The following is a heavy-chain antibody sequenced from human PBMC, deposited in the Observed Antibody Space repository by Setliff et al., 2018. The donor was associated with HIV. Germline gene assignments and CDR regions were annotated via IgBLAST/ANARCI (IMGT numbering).Heavy chain of an antibody. J-gene: IGHJ5*02. Sequence: PSETLSLTCTVSGGSISSSSYFWGWIRQSPGKGLEWIGTMHYSGTTYYNLSLKSRVTISVDTSKNQFSLKLRSVTAADTAIYYCARDMTYYYDTSGSLGWFDPWGQGTLVTVSS. CDR3: ARDMTYYYDTSGSLGWFDP. CDR2: MHYSGTT. D-gene: IGHD3-22*01. CDR1: GGSISSSSYF. V-gene: IGHV4-39*07.